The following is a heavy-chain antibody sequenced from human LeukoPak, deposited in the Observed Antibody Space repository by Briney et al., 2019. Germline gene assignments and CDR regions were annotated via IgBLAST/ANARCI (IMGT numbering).Heavy chain of an antibody. CDR2: FLSDGSRT. CDR3: ARVGDYGSGFDF. J-gene: IGHJ4*02. Sequence: GGSLRLSCTASGLTFRTYLIHWVRQGPGKGLVWVSRFLSDGSRTTYADSVKGRFTISGDNAKNTLYLQMNSLRAEDTAVYYCARVGDYGSGFDFWGQGTLVTVSS. D-gene: IGHD3-10*01. V-gene: IGHV3-74*01. CDR1: GLTFRTYL.